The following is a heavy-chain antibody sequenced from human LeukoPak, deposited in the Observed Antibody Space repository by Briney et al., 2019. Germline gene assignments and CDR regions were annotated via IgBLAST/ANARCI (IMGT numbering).Heavy chain of an antibody. V-gene: IGHV3-23*01. Sequence: PGGSLRLSCAASGFTFSDYYMTWIRQAPGKGLEWVSAISGSGGSTYYADSVKGRFTISRDNSKNTLYLQMNSLRAEDTAVYYCAKAEKGGFDYWGQGTLVTVSS. J-gene: IGHJ4*02. D-gene: IGHD3-16*01. CDR3: AKAEKGGFDY. CDR1: GFTFSDYY. CDR2: ISGSGGST.